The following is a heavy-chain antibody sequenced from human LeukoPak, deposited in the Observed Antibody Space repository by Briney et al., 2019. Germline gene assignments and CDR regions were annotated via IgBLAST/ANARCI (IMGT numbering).Heavy chain of an antibody. CDR2: IKQDGSEK. D-gene: IGHD6-19*01. CDR3: AREAGSGWYDY. V-gene: IGHV3-7*01. Sequence: AGGSLRLSCAASGFTSRSYWMSWVRQAPGKGLEWVANIKQDGSEKYYVDSVKGRFTISGDNAKNSLYLQMNSLRAEDTAVYYCAREAGSGWYDYWGQGTLVTVSS. J-gene: IGHJ4*02. CDR1: GFTSRSYW.